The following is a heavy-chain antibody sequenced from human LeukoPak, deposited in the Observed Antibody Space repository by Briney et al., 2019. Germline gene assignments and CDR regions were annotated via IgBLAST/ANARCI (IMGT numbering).Heavy chain of an antibody. CDR3: ARGQYYSDSSSYYPYYFDY. CDR2: ISGDNSKT. V-gene: IGHV1-18*01. J-gene: IGHJ4*02. CDR1: GYTFTSYG. Sequence: GASVKVSCKASGYTFTSYGITWVRQAPGQGLEWMGWISGDNSKTNYVQKLQDRVTMTTDTSTSTAYMELRNLRPDDTAVYYCARGQYYSDSSSYYPYYFDYWGQGTLLTVSS. D-gene: IGHD3-22*01.